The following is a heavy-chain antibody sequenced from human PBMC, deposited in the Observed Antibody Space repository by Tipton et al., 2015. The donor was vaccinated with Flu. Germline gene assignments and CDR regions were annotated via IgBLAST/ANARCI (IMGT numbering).Heavy chain of an antibody. J-gene: IGHJ3*02. Sequence: TLSLTCTVSGGSISSYYWSWIRQPPGKGLEWIGYIYYSGSTNYNPSLKSRVTISVDTSKNQFSLKLSSVTAADTAVYYCVGVGAFDIWGQGTMVTVSS. CDR3: VGVGAFDI. D-gene: IGHD2-8*01. CDR1: GGSISSYY. CDR2: IYYSGST. V-gene: IGHV4-59*08.